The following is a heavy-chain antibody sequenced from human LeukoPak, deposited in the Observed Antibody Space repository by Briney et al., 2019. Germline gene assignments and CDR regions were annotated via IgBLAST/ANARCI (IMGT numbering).Heavy chain of an antibody. CDR1: GGSISSEY. V-gene: IGHV4-59*08. CDR3: ATRGY. Sequence: KPSETLSLTCTVSGGSISSEYWQWIRQPPGRGLEWVGYIYNSGNNHYNSSFKSRVTISIDTSKNQFSLKLASVTAADTAVYYCATRGYWGQGTLVAVSS. D-gene: IGHD3-10*01. J-gene: IGHJ4*02. CDR2: IYNSGNN.